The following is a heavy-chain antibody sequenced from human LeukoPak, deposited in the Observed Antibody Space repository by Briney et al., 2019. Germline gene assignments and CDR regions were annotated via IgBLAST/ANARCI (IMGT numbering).Heavy chain of an antibody. D-gene: IGHD5-18*01. CDR1: GFTFGTYW. CDR2: IKEDGSEK. CDR3: ARGGYRFGPNY. Sequence: SGGSLRLYCVASGFTFGTYWMNWVRQSLGKGLEWVATIKEDGSEKYYMDSVKGRFTISRDNAKSSLYLQMNCLRVEDTAVYYCARGGYRFGPNYWGQGTLVSVSS. V-gene: IGHV3-7*03. J-gene: IGHJ4*02.